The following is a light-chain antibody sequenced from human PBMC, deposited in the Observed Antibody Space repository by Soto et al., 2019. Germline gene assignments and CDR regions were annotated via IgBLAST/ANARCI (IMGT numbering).Light chain of an antibody. CDR3: QSYDSSLSGPSFV. J-gene: IGLJ1*01. Sequence: QSVLTQPPSVSGAPGQRVTISCTGSSSNIGAGYDVHWYQQLPGTAPKLLIYGNTNRPSGVPDRFSGSKSGTSASLAITGLQAEAEADYYCQSYDSSLSGPSFVFGTGTKLTVL. CDR1: SSNIGAGYD. V-gene: IGLV1-40*01. CDR2: GNT.